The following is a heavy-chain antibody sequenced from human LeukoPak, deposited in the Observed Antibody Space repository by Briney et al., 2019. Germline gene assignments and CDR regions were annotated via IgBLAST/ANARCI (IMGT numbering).Heavy chain of an antibody. CDR2: ISYDGSNK. V-gene: IGHV3-30*18. Sequence: QVQLVESGGGVVQPGRSLRLSCAASGFTFSSYGMHWVRQAPGKGLEWVAVISYDGSNKYYADSVKGRFTISRDNSKNTLYLQMNSLRAEDTAVYYCAKVKPPGYYYYGMDVWGQGTTVNVSS. J-gene: IGHJ6*02. D-gene: IGHD1-14*01. CDR1: GFTFSSYG. CDR3: AKVKPPGYYYYGMDV.